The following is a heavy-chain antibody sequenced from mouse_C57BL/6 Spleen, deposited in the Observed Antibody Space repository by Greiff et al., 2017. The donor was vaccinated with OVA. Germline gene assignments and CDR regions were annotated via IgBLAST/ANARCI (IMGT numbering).Heavy chain of an antibody. CDR2: INPSNGGT. CDR1: GYTFTSYW. J-gene: IGHJ2*01. V-gene: IGHV1-53*01. Sequence: QVQLQQPGTELVKPGASVKLSCKASGYTFTSYWMHWVKQRPGQGLEWIGNINPSNGGTNYNEKFKDKATLTVDKSSSTSYMQLSSLTSEDSAVYYGARGGNGNHFDYWGKGTTLTVSS. D-gene: IGHD2-1*01. CDR3: ARGGNGNHFDY.